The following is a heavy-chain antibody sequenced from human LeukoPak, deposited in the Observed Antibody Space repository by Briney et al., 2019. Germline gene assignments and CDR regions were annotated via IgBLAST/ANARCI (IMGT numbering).Heavy chain of an antibody. CDR3: AAAVNTGRAEHY. J-gene: IGHJ4*02. Sequence: GGSLRLSCSASGFTFSSYAMTWVRQAPGKGLEWVSSINNGGTDTYYEDSVKGRFTISRDNSKNTLFLHINSLSVEDTAVYYCAAAVNTGRAEHYWGQGTLVTVSS. D-gene: IGHD4-17*01. V-gene: IGHV3-23*01. CDR2: INNGGTDT. CDR1: GFTFSSYA.